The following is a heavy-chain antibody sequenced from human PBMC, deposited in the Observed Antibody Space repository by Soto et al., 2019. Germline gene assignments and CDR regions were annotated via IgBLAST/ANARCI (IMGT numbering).Heavy chain of an antibody. CDR1: SGSIKTDVW. CDR2: IYQNGHT. V-gene: IGHV4-4*02. J-gene: IGHJ4*02. D-gene: IGHD6-19*01. Sequence: SETLSLTCTVSSGSIKTDVWWSWLRRPPGKGLEWIGEIYQNGHTNYNPSLKSRVTMSVDKSKNQFSLMLTSVTAADTAMYYCARDAAVAGETDRFDYWGQGILVTVSS. CDR3: ARDAAVAGETDRFDY.